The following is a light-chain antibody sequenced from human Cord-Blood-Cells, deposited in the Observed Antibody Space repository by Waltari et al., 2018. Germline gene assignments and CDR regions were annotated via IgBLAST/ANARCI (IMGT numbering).Light chain of an antibody. CDR1: SSDVGGYNY. V-gene: IGLV2-14*03. CDR2: DVR. Sequence: QSALTQPASVSGSPGQSITIPCTGTSSDVGGYNYVSWYQQHPGKAPNLMLYDVRNRPSGVSNRFSGSKSGNTASLTISGLQAEDEADYYCSSYTSSSTLVFGGGTKLTVL. CDR3: SSYTSSSTLV. J-gene: IGLJ3*02.